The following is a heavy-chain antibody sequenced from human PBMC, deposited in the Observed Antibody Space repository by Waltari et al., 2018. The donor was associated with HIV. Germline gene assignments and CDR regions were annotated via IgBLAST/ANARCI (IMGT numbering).Heavy chain of an antibody. Sequence: QVQVVESGGSLVQPGWSRRLSCAASGLSLSSYGMHWVRQAPGKGLEWVALIWYDGSKKYYGDSVKGRFTIFSDKSKNTVFLQMTRLRVEDTATYYCARGEGGYTYGYNWLDLWGQGTVVTVSS. D-gene: IGHD1-26*01. CDR1: GLSLSSYG. CDR2: IWYDGSKK. V-gene: IGHV3-33*01. CDR3: ARGEGGYTYGYNWLDL. J-gene: IGHJ5*02.